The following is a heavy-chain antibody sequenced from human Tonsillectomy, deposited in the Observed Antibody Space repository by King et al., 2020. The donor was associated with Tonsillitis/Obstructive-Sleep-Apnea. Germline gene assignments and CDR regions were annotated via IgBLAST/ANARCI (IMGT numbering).Heavy chain of an antibody. D-gene: IGHD4-17*01. J-gene: IGHJ4*02. CDR2: ISWNSGSI. CDR3: AKDRDYGDYGANFDY. Sequence: VQLVESGGGLVQPGRSLRLSCAASGFTFDDYAMHWVRQAPGKGLEWVSGISWNSGSIGYADSVKGRFTISREHAKNSLYLQMNSLRADDTALYYCAKDRDYGDYGANFDYWVQGTLVTVSS. V-gene: IGHV3-9*01. CDR1: GFTFDDYA.